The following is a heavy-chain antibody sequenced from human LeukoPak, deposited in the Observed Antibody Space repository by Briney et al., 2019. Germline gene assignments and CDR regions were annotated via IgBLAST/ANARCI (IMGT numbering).Heavy chain of an antibody. CDR3: ARIWFGGFDY. J-gene: IGHJ4*02. CDR2: ISSSSSYI. V-gene: IGHV3-21*01. CDR1: GFTFSSYS. D-gene: IGHD3-10*01. Sequence: GGSLRLSCAAPGFTFSSYSMNWVRQAPGKGLEWVSSISSSSSYIYYADSVKGRFTISRDNAKNSLYLQMNSLRAEDTAVYYCARIWFGGFDYWGQGTPVTVSS.